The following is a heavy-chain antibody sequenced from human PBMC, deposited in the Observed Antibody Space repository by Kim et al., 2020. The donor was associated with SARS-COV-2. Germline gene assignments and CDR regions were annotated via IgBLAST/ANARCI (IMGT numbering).Heavy chain of an antibody. V-gene: IGHV4-59*13. Sequence: SETLSLTCTVSGGSISGYYWKWIRQPPGKGLEWIGYIYYSGSTNYNPSLKSRVTISFNSSKNQIFLKLSSVTAADTAVYYCARVQQSYYGLDVWGQGTTVTVPS. J-gene: IGHJ6*02. CDR2: IYYSGST. D-gene: IGHD6-13*01. CDR3: ARVQQSYYGLDV. CDR1: GGSISGYY.